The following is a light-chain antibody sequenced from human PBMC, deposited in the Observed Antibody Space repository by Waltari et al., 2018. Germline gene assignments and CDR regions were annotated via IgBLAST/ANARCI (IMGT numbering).Light chain of an antibody. CDR3: QQRSNWPLFT. CDR2: DAS. Sequence: EIVLTQSPATLSLSPGERATLYCRASQSVSRHLAWYQQKPGQAPRLLIYDASNRATGIPARFSGSGSGTDFTLTISSLEPEDFAVYYCQQRSNWPLFTFGPGTKVDIK. CDR1: QSVSRH. V-gene: IGKV3-11*01. J-gene: IGKJ3*01.